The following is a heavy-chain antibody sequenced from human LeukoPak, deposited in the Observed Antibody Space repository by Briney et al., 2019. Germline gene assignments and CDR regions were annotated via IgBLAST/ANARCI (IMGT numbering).Heavy chain of an antibody. J-gene: IGHJ5*02. CDR2: INPSGGST. CDR1: GYTFTSYY. CDR3: ARDRIAVAGEFRYNWFDP. Sequence: ASVKVSCKASGYTFTSYYMHWVRQAPGQGLEWMGIINPSGGSTSYAQKFQGRVTMTRDMSTSTVYMELSSLRSEDTAVYYCARDRIAVAGEFRYNWFDPWGQGTLVTVSS. D-gene: IGHD6-19*01. V-gene: IGHV1-46*01.